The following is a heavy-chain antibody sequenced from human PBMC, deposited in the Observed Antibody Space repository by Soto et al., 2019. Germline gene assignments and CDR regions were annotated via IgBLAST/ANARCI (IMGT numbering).Heavy chain of an antibody. V-gene: IGHV4-34*01. CDR3: ARGKRVLRYFDWPSFDY. J-gene: IGHJ4*02. Sequence: PSETLSLTCAVYGGSFSGYYWSWIRQPPGKGLEWIGEINHSGSTNYNPSLKSRVTISVDTSKNQFSLKLSSVTAADTAVYYCARGKRVLRYFDWPSFDYWGQGTLVTSPQ. CDR2: INHSGST. D-gene: IGHD3-9*01. CDR1: GGSFSGYY.